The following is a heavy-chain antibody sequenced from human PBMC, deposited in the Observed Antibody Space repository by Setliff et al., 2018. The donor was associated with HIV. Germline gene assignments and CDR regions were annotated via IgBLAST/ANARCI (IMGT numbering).Heavy chain of an antibody. D-gene: IGHD2-15*01. CDR1: GVSIVSGGFY. Sequence: SETLSLTCSVSGVSIVSGGFYFSWIRHHPGKGLEWIGTVYYTGKTYYNPSLQSRLTMSADTSKNQLYLKINSVTAADTAVYFCARDLANYHVVDIWGPGTMVTVS. CDR3: ARDLANYHVVDI. V-gene: IGHV4-31*03. J-gene: IGHJ3*02. CDR2: VYYTGKT.